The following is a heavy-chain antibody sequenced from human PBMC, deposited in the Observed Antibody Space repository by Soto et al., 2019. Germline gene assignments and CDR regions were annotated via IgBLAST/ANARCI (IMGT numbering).Heavy chain of an antibody. CDR1: GYSFTSYW. J-gene: IGHJ3*02. D-gene: IGHD2-21*02. Sequence: GEPLKISCKGSGYSFTSYWIGWVRQMPGKGLEWMGIIYPGDSDTRYSPPFQGQVTISADKSISTAYLQWSSLKASDTAMYYCARGDYCGGDCPPDAFDIWGQGTMVTVSS. CDR2: IYPGDSDT. V-gene: IGHV5-51*01. CDR3: ARGDYCGGDCPPDAFDI.